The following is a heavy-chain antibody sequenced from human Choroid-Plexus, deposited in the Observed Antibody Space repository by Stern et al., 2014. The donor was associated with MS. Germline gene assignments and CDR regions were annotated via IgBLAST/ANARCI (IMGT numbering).Heavy chain of an antibody. Sequence: QVQLVESGGGVVQPGRPLRLSCAASGFSFSRFGMHWVRQAPGKGLEWVALKSYDGSKDYADSVKGRFAISRDNSKNTLYLQMNSLRAEDTAVYYCAKDRQYLTFFFDFWGQGSLVTVSS. CDR1: GFSFSRFG. J-gene: IGHJ4*02. CDR3: AKDRQYLTFFFDF. D-gene: IGHD2/OR15-2a*01. CDR2: KSYDGSK. V-gene: IGHV3-30*18.